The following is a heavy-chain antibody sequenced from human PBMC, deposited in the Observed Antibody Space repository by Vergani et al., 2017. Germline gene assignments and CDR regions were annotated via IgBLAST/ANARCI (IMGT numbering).Heavy chain of an antibody. CDR1: GGTFRSYT. CDR2: IIPILGIA. CDR3: ARDYYDSSGYYYSCY. D-gene: IGHD3-22*01. J-gene: IGHJ4*02. V-gene: IGHV1-69*04. Sequence: QVQLVQSGAEVKKPGSSVKVSCKASGGTFRSYTISWVRQAPGQGLEWMGRIIPILGIANYAQKFQGRVTITADKSTSTAYMELSSLRSEDTAVYYCARDYYDSSGYYYSCYWGQGTLVTVSS.